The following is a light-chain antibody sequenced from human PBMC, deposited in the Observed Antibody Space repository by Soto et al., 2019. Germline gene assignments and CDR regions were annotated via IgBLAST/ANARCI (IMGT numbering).Light chain of an antibody. V-gene: IGKV3-11*01. J-gene: IGKJ5*01. CDR1: QSVGSN. CDR2: GAS. CDR3: QQRSNWPT. Sequence: TQSAATLSVSPGERATLSCRASQSVGSNLAWYQQKPGQAPRLLIYGASSRATGIPDRFSGSGYGTDFTLTISSLEPEDFAVYYCQQRSNWPTFGQGTRLEIK.